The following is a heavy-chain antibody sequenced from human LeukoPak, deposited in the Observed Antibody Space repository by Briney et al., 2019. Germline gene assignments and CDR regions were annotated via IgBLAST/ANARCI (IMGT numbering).Heavy chain of an antibody. Sequence: PGGSLRLSCAASGFTFSSYGMHWVRQAPGKGLEWVAFIRYDGSNKYYADSVKGRFTISRDNAKNSLYLQMNSLRAEDTAVYYCARVALWFGELWGYFDYWGQGTLVTVSS. J-gene: IGHJ4*02. V-gene: IGHV3-30*02. CDR2: IRYDGSNK. D-gene: IGHD3-10*01. CDR1: GFTFSSYG. CDR3: ARVALWFGELWGYFDY.